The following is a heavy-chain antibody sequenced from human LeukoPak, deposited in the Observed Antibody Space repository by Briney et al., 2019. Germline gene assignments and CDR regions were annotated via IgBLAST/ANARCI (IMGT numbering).Heavy chain of an antibody. CDR1: GFTFSSYG. CDR3: ARVGMGSSSWYQGCFY. J-gene: IGHJ4*02. Sequence: GGSLRLSCAASGFTFSSYGMHWVRQAPGKGLEWVAVISYDGRNKYYADSVKGRFIISRDNSKNTLYLQMNSLRAEDTAVYYCARVGMGSSSWYQGCFYWGQGTLVTVSS. D-gene: IGHD6-13*01. V-gene: IGHV3-30*04. CDR2: ISYDGRNK.